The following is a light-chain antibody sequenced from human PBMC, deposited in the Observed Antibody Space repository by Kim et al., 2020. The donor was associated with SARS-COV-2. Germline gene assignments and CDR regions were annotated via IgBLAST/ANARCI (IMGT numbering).Light chain of an antibody. J-gene: IGKJ1*01. CDR2: GES. V-gene: IGKV1-17*01. CDR3: LQDNSYPWS. CDR1: KGIGED. Sequence: AYVGDRVTIPCGESKGIGEDLGGYQQKPGNAPKGRIYGESSLQGGVPSRFSGSGSGTEFTLTISSLQPEDFAIYFCLQDNSYPWSFGLGTKVDIK.